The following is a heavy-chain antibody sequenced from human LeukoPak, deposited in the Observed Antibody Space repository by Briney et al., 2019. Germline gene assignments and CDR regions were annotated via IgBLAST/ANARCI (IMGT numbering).Heavy chain of an antibody. CDR2: IVGSGGRT. J-gene: IGHJ4*02. CDR3: AKDPPVGRTYFDY. Sequence: GGSLRLSCAASGFTFSSYVMSWVRQAPGKGLEWVSAIVGSGGRTYYADSVKGRFTISRDNSKNTLYLQMNSLRAEDTAVYYCAKDPPVGRTYFDYWGQGTLVTVSS. CDR1: GFTFSSYV. D-gene: IGHD1-26*01. V-gene: IGHV3-23*01.